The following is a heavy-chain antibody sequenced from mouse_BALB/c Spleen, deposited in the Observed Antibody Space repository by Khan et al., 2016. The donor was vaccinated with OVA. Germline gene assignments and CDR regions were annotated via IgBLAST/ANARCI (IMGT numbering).Heavy chain of an antibody. CDR2: INTHSGVP. CDR3: ARGGAAYYRNDGGAMEY. D-gene: IGHD2-14*01. V-gene: IGHV9-4*02. Sequence: QVPLQQSGPELKKPGETVRISCKASGYTFTTAGMQWVQKMPGKGLKWIGWINTHSGVPKYAEDFKGRFALSLETSASTAYLQITNLKHEDTATYFCARGGAAYYRNDGGAMEYWGQGTSVTVSS. CDR1: GYTFTTAG. J-gene: IGHJ4*01.